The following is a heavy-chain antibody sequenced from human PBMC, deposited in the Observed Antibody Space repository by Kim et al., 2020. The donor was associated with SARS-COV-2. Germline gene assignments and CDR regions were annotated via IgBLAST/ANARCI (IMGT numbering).Heavy chain of an antibody. CDR3: ARGGYDVVARSFNV. J-gene: IGHJ3*01. CDR2: VHHSGKV. CDR1: GGSISEYY. D-gene: IGHD3-16*01. Sequence: SETLSLTCTVSGGSISEYYWSWVRLPPGKGLEWIGYVHHSGKVKYNPSLESRVSISVDTCKNQFFLKLQSVTAADAAVYYCARGGYDVVARSFNVWGQGTMVTVSS. V-gene: IGHV4-59*13.